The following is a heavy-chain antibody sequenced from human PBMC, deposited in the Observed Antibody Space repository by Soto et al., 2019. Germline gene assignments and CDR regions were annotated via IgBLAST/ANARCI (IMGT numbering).Heavy chain of an antibody. Sequence: GGSLRLSCAASGFTFSSYAMSWVRQAPGKGLEWVSAISGSGGSTYYADSVKGRFTISRDNSKNTLYLQMNSLRAEDTAVYYCAKGGWSSYYYGSGSYYYFDYWGQGTLVTVSS. CDR3: AKGGWSSYYYGSGSYYYFDY. CDR1: GFTFSSYA. V-gene: IGHV3-23*01. D-gene: IGHD3-10*01. J-gene: IGHJ4*02. CDR2: ISGSGGST.